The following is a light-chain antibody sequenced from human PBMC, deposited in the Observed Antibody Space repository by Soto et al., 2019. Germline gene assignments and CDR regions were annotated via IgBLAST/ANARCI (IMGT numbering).Light chain of an antibody. J-gene: IGKJ4*01. CDR3: QQYFDVPFT. Sequence: DIVMTQSPDSLAVSLGEMATMNCGCTPIFLYKSNNKNHLAWYQQKPGQPPQLIIYWASTRESGVPERFSGSGSGTDFTLTISSLEAEDVAFYWCQQYFDVPFTFGGGTKVDIK. CDR1: PIFLYKSNNKNH. CDR2: WAS. V-gene: IGKV4-1*01.